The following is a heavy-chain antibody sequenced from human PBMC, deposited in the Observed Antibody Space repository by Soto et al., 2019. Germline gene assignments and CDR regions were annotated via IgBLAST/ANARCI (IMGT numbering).Heavy chain of an antibody. V-gene: IGHV1-3*01. CDR1: GYTFTSYA. J-gene: IGHJ4*02. CDR2: INAGNGNT. Sequence: QVQLVQSGAEVKKPGASVKVSCKASGYTFTSYAMHWVRQAPGQRREWMGWINAGNGNTKYSQKFQGRVTITRDTTASPAYMELSSLRSEDTAVYYCARDQGQWLDQSNHYWGQGTLVTVSS. D-gene: IGHD6-19*01. CDR3: ARDQGQWLDQSNHY.